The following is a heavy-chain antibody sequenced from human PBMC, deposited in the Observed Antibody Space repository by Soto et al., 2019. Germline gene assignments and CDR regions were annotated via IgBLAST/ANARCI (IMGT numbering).Heavy chain of an antibody. D-gene: IGHD1-26*01. J-gene: IGHJ4*02. CDR3: GRGRSGQIVVFY. CDR1: GYTFTGHY. CDR2: IGPESGAT. V-gene: IGHV1-2*02. Sequence: ASVKVSCKASGYTFTGHYIHWVRQAPEQGPEWMGKIGPESGATRYAQKFQGRVTMTMDTSITTVYMELNNLRPDDTAVYYCGRGRSGQIVVFYWGQGTPVTVSS.